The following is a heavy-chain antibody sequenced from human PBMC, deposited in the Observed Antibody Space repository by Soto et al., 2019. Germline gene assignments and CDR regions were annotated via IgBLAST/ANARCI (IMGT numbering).Heavy chain of an antibody. CDR3: AHIGSSTWFTY. CDR2: IYWDDDK. CDR1: GFSLSTRGVG. Sequence: QITLKESGPTLVKPTQTLTLTCTFSGFSLSTRGVGVGWIRQPPGKALEWLALIYWDDDKRYSPSLRSRLTITKDTSKNQVVLTLTNMDPVDTATYYCAHIGSSTWFTYWGQGTLVTVSS. D-gene: IGHD6-13*01. J-gene: IGHJ4*02. V-gene: IGHV2-5*02.